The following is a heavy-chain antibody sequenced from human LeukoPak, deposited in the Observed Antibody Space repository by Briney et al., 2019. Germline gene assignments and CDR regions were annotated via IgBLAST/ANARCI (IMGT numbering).Heavy chain of an antibody. D-gene: IGHD3-10*01. CDR3: ARGYGSGSYHYYYYYGMDV. V-gene: IGHV4-34*01. J-gene: IGHJ6*04. Sequence: KPSETLSLTCAVYGGSFSGYYWSWIRQPPGKGLEWIGEINHSGSTNYNPSLKSRVTISVDTSKNQFPLKLSSVTAADTAVYYCARGYGSGSYHYYYYYGMDVWGKGTTVTVSS. CDR1: GGSFSGYY. CDR2: INHSGST.